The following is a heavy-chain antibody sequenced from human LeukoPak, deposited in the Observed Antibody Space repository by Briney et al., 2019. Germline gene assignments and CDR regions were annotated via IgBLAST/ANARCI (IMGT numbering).Heavy chain of an antibody. CDR1: GGSISSYY. V-gene: IGHV4-59*01. CDR3: ARMSSGYYPNFDY. CDR2: IYYSGST. Sequence: SEILSLTCTVSGGSISSYYWSWIRQPPGKGLEWIGYIYYSGSTNYNPSLKSRVTISVDTSKNQFSLKLSSVTAADTAVYYCARMSSGYYPNFDYWGQGTLVTASS. D-gene: IGHD3-22*01. J-gene: IGHJ4*02.